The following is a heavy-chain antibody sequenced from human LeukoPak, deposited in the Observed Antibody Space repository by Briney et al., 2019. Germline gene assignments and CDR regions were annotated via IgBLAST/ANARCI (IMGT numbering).Heavy chain of an antibody. V-gene: IGHV1-46*01. D-gene: IGHD6-13*01. CDR3: ARDTAAAGPFDY. CDR2: INPSGGST. J-gene: IGHJ4*02. Sequence: ASVKVSCKASGYTFTSYYMHWVRQAPGQGLEWMGIINPSGGSTSYAQEFQGRVTMTRDTSTSTVYMELSSLRSEDTAVYYCARDTAAAGPFDYWGQGTLVTVSS. CDR1: GYTFTSYY.